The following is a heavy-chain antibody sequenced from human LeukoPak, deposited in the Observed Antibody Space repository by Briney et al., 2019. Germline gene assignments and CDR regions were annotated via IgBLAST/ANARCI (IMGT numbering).Heavy chain of an antibody. CDR3: ARAAVSPLYYFDS. J-gene: IGHJ4*02. Sequence: GASVKVSCKASGYTFTSYYMHWVRQAPGQGLEWMGLINPSGGSTNYAQKFQVRVTMTRDTSTSTVYMELSSLRSEDTAVYYCARAAVSPLYYFDSWGPGTLVIVSS. V-gene: IGHV1-46*01. D-gene: IGHD6-19*01. CDR1: GYTFTSYY. CDR2: INPSGGST.